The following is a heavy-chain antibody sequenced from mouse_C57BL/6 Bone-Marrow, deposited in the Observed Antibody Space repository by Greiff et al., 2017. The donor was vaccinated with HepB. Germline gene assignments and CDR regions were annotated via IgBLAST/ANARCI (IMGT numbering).Heavy chain of an antibody. CDR1: GFTFSDYG. J-gene: IGHJ4*01. CDR2: ISSGSSTI. Sequence: EVHLVESGGGLVKPGGSLKLSCAASGFTFSDYGMHWVRQAPEKGLEWVAYISSGSSTIYYADTVKGRCTISRDNAKNTLFLQMTSLRSEDTAMYYCAIPLITTVGDDMDYWGQGTTVTVSS. CDR3: AIPLITTVGDDMDY. D-gene: IGHD1-1*01. V-gene: IGHV5-17*01.